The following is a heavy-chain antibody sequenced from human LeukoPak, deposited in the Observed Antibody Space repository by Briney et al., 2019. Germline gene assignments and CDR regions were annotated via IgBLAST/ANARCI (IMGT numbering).Heavy chain of an antibody. J-gene: IGHJ3*02. D-gene: IGHD3-22*01. CDR1: GFSFSIYN. CDR3: ARDQYYSDSSGYPYDI. CDR2: ISGSSSHV. Sequence: GSLRLSCDASGFSFSIYNMNWVRLAPGKGLEWVSSISGSSSHVWYADSVKGRFTSSRDNAKNSLYLQMSSLRVEDTAVYYCARDQYYSDSSGYPYDIWGQGTMVTVSS. V-gene: IGHV3-21*01.